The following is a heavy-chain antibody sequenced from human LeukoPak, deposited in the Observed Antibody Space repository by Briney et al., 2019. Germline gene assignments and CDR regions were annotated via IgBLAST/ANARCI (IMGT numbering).Heavy chain of an antibody. CDR3: ARGTIDYYYYMDV. Sequence: ASVKVSCKASGYTFTSYGISWVRQAPGQGLEWMGWISANNGDTNYAQKLQGRVTMTTDTSTSTAYMEVRSLRSDDSVVYYCARGTIDYYYYMDVWGNGTTVTVSS. J-gene: IGHJ6*03. V-gene: IGHV1-18*01. CDR1: GYTFTSYG. D-gene: IGHD1-7*01. CDR2: ISANNGDT.